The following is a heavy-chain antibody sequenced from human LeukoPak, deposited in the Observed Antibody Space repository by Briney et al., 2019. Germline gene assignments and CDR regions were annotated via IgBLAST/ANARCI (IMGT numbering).Heavy chain of an antibody. CDR3: AKDGLAYCGGDCYDRHFYY. D-gene: IGHD2-21*01. V-gene: IGHV3-30*02. CDR1: GFTFSSYG. CDR2: IRYDGSNK. Sequence: GGSLRLSCAASGFTFSSYGMHWVRQAPGKGLEWVAFIRYDGSNKYYADSVKGRFTISRDNSKNTLYLQMNSLRAEDTAVYYCAKDGLAYCGGDCYDRHFYYWGQGTLVTVSS. J-gene: IGHJ4*02.